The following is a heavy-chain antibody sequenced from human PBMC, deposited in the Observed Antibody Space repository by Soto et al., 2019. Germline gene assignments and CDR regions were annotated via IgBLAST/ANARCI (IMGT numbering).Heavy chain of an antibody. CDR2: ISWNSGSI. Sequence: EVQLVESGGGLVQPGRSLRLSCAASGFTFDDYAMHWVRQAPGKGLEWVSGISWNSGSIGYADSVKGRFTISRDNAKNSLNLQMTRLGAEDTDWYYCAKDGRKVDTAMWGWFDPWGQGTLVTVSS. J-gene: IGHJ5*02. CDR1: GFTFDDYA. V-gene: IGHV3-9*01. D-gene: IGHD5-18*01. CDR3: AKDGRKVDTAMWGWFDP.